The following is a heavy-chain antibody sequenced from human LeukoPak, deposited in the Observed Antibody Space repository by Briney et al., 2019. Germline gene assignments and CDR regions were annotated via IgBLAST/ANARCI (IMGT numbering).Heavy chain of an antibody. CDR2: ISYDGSNK. Sequence: PGGSLRLSCAASGFTFSSYAMHWVRQAPGKGLEWVAVISYDGSNKYYADSVKGRFTISRDNSKNTLYLQMNSLRAEDTAVYYCARGGPTAATVTTWAFYYFDYWGQGTLVTVSS. D-gene: IGHD4-11*01. CDR1: GFTFSSYA. CDR3: ARGGPTAATVTTWAFYYFDY. J-gene: IGHJ4*02. V-gene: IGHV3-30*04.